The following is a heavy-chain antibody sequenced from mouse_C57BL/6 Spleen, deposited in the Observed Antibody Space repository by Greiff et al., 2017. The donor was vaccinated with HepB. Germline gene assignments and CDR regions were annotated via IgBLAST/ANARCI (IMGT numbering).Heavy chain of an antibody. CDR3: ARGIGTTVVAYYYAMDY. CDR1: GYTFTSYW. D-gene: IGHD1-1*01. V-gene: IGHV1-52*01. J-gene: IGHJ4*01. CDR2: IDPSDSET. Sequence: QVQLQQPGAELVRPGSSVKLSCKASGYTFTSYWMHWVKQRPIQGLEWIGNIDPSDSETHYNQKFKDKATLTVDKSSSTAYMQLSSLPSEDSAVYYCARGIGTTVVAYYYAMDYWGQGTSVTVSS.